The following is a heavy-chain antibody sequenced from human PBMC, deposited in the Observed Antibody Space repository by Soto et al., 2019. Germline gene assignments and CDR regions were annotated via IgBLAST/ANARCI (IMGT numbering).Heavy chain of an antibody. V-gene: IGHV4-4*02. Sequence: QVQLQESGPGLVEPSGTLSLTCAVSGGSISSNTWWSWVRQPPGKGLEWIGEIYHSGTTNYNPSLKSRVSISVDKSKNQFSLKVNSVTAADTAVYYCATGWSYCSTTGCLYWYLELWGRGTQVSV. D-gene: IGHD2-2*01. CDR2: IYHSGTT. J-gene: IGHJ2*01. CDR1: GGSISSNTW. CDR3: ATGWSYCSTTGCLYWYLEL.